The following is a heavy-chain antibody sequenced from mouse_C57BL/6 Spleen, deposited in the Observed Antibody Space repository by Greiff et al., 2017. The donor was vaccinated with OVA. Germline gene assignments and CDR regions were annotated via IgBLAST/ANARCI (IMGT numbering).Heavy chain of an antibody. Sequence: EVQRVESGPELVKPGASVKIPCKASGYTFTDYNMDWVKQSHGKSLEWIGDINPNNGGTIYNQKFKGTATLTVDKSSSTAYMELRSLTSEDTAVYYCARYYAMDYWGQGTSVTVSS. J-gene: IGHJ4*01. CDR2: INPNNGGT. V-gene: IGHV1-18*01. CDR1: GYTFTDYN. CDR3: ARYYAMDY.